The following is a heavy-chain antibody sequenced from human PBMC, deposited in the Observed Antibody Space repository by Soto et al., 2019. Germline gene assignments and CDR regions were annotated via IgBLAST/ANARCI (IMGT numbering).Heavy chain of an antibody. J-gene: IGHJ4*02. CDR1: GFTFRSYG. Sequence: QVQLVESGGGVVQPGRSLRLSCAASGFTFRSYGMHWVRQAPGKGLEGVAVIWYDGSNKYYADSVKGRFTISGDNSKNTLYLQMNSQRAEDTAVYYCASRDYWGQGTLVTVSS. V-gene: IGHV3-33*01. CDR2: IWYDGSNK. CDR3: ASRDY.